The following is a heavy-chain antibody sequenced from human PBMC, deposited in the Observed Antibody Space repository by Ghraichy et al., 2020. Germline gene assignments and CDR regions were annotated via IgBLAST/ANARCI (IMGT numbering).Heavy chain of an antibody. Sequence: SETLSHTCTVSGGSISSYYWSWIRQPPGKGLEWIGYIYYSGSTNYNPSLKSRVTISVDTSKNQFSLKLSSVTAADTAVYYCARQPRGSWFDPWGQGTLVTVSS. J-gene: IGHJ5*02. CDR3: ARQPRGSWFDP. V-gene: IGHV4-59*01. CDR1: GGSISSYY. D-gene: IGHD3-16*01. CDR2: IYYSGST.